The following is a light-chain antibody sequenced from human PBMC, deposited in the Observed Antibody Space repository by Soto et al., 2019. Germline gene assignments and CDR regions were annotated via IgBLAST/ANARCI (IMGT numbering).Light chain of an antibody. CDR1: QSVSSN. CDR2: GAS. V-gene: IGKV3-15*01. Sequence: EIVLTQSPATLSVSPGERATLSCRASQSVSSNLAWYQQKPGQAPRLLIYGASTRATGIPARFSGTGSETDFTLTISGLQSEDSAVYFCQQYNNWPFSFGQGTRLEIK. J-gene: IGKJ5*01. CDR3: QQYNNWPFS.